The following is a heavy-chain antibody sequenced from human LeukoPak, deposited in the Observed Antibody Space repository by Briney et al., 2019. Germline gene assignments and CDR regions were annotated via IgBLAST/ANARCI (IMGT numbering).Heavy chain of an antibody. J-gene: IGHJ6*02. Sequence: GASVKVSCKASGYTFTSYYMHWVRQAPGQGLEWMGIINPSGGSTSYAQKFQGRVTMTRDTSTSTVYMELSSLRSEDTAVYYCAQIFGVVTCGMDVWGQGTTVTVSS. V-gene: IGHV1-46*01. D-gene: IGHD3-3*01. CDR1: GYTFTSYY. CDR3: AQIFGVVTCGMDV. CDR2: INPSGGST.